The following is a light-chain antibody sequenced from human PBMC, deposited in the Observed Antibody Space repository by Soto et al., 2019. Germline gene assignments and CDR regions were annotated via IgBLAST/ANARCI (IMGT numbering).Light chain of an antibody. CDR3: QQGYSTPWT. J-gene: IGKJ1*01. V-gene: IGKV1-39*01. CDR1: QSVTTY. CDR2: AIS. Sequence: DIQMTQSPSSLSSSVGDSVTITCRASQSVTTYLHWYQQKAGEAPKLMIYAISNLQSGVSSRFSGSGSGTDCSLTINTLQPEDVATYYCQQGYSTPWTFGQGTKVDIK.